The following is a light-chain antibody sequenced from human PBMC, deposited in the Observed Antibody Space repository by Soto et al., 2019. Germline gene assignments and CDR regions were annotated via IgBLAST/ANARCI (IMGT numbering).Light chain of an antibody. Sequence: EIVLTQSPGTLALSPGEGATLSCRASQSVSKYLAWYQQKPGQAPRLLIYGASSRATGIPDSFSGSGSGTNFTLTISILEPEDFAVYYCQQYGGSAQTFGQGAKVDIK. V-gene: IGKV3-20*01. J-gene: IGKJ1*01. CDR3: QQYGGSAQT. CDR2: GAS. CDR1: QSVSKY.